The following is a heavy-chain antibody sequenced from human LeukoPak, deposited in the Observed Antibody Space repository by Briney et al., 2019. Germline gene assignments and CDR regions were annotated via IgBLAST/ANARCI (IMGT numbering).Heavy chain of an antibody. J-gene: IGHJ4*02. CDR3: ARVGGYSYGYGPDY. CDR2: IYYSGST. V-gene: IGHV4-39*07. D-gene: IGHD5-18*01. Sequence: SETLSLTCTVSGGSISSSSYYWGWIRQPPGKGLEWIGSIYYSGSTYYNPSLKSRVTISVDTSKNQFSLKLSSVTAADTAVYYCARVGGYSYGYGPDYWGQGTLVTVSS. CDR1: GGSISSSSYY.